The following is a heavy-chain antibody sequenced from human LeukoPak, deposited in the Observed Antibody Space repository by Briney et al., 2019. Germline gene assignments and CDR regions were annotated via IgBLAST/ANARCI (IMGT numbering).Heavy chain of an antibody. D-gene: IGHD3-22*01. Sequence: GGSLRLSCAASGFTFSNYGIHWVRQAPGKGLEWVAIIWSDGSNKYYADSVKGRFTISRDNSKNTLYLQMNSLRAEDTAVYYCARRMGYYDSSGYYYWDYWGQGTLVTVSS. CDR1: GFTFSNYG. J-gene: IGHJ4*02. CDR3: ARRMGYYDSSGYYYWDY. V-gene: IGHV3-33*01. CDR2: IWSDGSNK.